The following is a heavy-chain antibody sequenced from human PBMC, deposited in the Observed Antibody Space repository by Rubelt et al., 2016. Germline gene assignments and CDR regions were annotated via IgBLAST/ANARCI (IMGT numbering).Heavy chain of an antibody. Sequence: QVQLVQSGAEVKKPGSSVKVSCKASGGTFSSYAISWVRQAPGQGLEWMGGIIPIFGTANYAQKFQGRGTITADESTSTADMERSSLRSEDTAVYYWAREQQLVGGWFDPWGQGTLVTVSS. CDR1: GGTFSSYA. D-gene: IGHD6-13*01. CDR3: AREQQLVGGWFDP. CDR2: IIPIFGTA. V-gene: IGHV1-69*01. J-gene: IGHJ5*02.